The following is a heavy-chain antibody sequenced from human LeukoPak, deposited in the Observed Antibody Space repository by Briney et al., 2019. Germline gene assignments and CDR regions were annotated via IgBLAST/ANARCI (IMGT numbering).Heavy chain of an antibody. J-gene: IGHJ4*02. CDR2: ISSSSSYI. CDR1: GFTFSSYA. CDR3: ARGGGPETDLPNDY. V-gene: IGHV3-21*01. Sequence: GGSLRLSCAASGFTFSSYAMSWVRQAPGKGLEWVSSISSSSSYIYYADSVKGRFTISRDNAKNSLYLQMNSLRAEDTAVYYCARGGGPETDLPNDYWGQGTLVTVSS. D-gene: IGHD1-1*01.